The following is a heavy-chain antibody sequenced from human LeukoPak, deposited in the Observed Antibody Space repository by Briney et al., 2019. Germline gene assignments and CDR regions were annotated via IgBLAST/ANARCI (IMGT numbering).Heavy chain of an antibody. J-gene: IGHJ1*01. CDR3: AKDLEQLVLGYFQH. V-gene: IGHV3-30-3*02. Sequence: GGSLRLSCAASGFTFDDYAMHWVRQAPGKGLEWVAVISYDGSNKYYADSVKGRFTISRDNSKNTLYLQMNSLRAEDTAVYYCAKDLEQLVLGYFQHWGQGTLVTVSS. CDR2: ISYDGSNK. D-gene: IGHD6-13*01. CDR1: GFTFDDYA.